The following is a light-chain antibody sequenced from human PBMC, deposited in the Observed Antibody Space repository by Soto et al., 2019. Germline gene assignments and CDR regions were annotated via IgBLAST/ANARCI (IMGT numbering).Light chain of an antibody. V-gene: IGKV3-20*01. Sequence: EIVLTQSPGTLSLSPGERATLSCRASQSVSSSYLAWYQQKPGQAPRLRIYGASSRATGIPERFSGSGSGTDFTLTISRLEPEDFAVYYCQQYGSSPLTFGGGTKVESK. CDR2: GAS. CDR3: QQYGSSPLT. CDR1: QSVSSSY. J-gene: IGKJ4*01.